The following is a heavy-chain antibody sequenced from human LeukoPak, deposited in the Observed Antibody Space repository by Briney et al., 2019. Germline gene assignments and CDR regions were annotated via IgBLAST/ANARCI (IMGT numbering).Heavy chain of an antibody. CDR1: GGSISIYY. CDR3: ARTYGSSGLGYFDL. CDR2: IYYSGST. V-gene: IGHV4-59*01. D-gene: IGHD6-13*01. Sequence: ASETLSLTCTVSGGSISIYYWSWIRPPPGKGLECIGYIYYSGSTNYRPSLKSRLTISVDTSKNQFSLKLSSVTAADTAVYYCARTYGSSGLGYFDLWGRGTLVTVSS. J-gene: IGHJ2*01.